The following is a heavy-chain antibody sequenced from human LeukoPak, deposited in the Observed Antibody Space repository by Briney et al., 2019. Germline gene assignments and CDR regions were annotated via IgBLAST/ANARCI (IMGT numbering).Heavy chain of an antibody. CDR1: GFTFSTYA. CDR2: IRYDGSNK. V-gene: IGHV3-30*02. CDR3: AKPPIAYSSSWYLGGEGYFQH. D-gene: IGHD6-13*01. J-gene: IGHJ1*01. Sequence: GGSLRLSCAASGFTFSTYAMSWVRQAPGKGLEWVAFIRYDGSNKYYADSVKGRFTISRDNSKNTLYLQMNSLRAEDTAVYYCAKPPIAYSSSWYLGGEGYFQHWGQGTLVTVSS.